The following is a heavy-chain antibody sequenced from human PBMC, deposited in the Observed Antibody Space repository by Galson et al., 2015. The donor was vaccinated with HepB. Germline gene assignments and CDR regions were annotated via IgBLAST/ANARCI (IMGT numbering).Heavy chain of an antibody. J-gene: IGHJ6*02. V-gene: IGHV4-4*02. CDR3: ASFKWGELLNYYGMDV. CDR1: GGSISSSNW. D-gene: IGHD1-26*01. Sequence: TLSLTCAVSGGSISSSNWWSWVRQPPGKGLEWIGEIYHSGSTNYNPSLKSRVTISVDKSKNQFSLKLSSVTAADTAVYYCASFKWGELLNYYGMDVWGQGTTVTVSS. CDR2: IYHSGST.